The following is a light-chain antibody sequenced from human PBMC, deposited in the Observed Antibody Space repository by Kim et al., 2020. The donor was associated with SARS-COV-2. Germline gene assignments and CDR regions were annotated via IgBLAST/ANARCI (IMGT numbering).Light chain of an antibody. J-gene: IGKJ5*01. Sequence: EIMLTQSPATLSLSPGERATLSCRASQSVSSSLAWYQHKRGQAPRLLIYDASNRATGIPARFSGSGSGTDFTLTISSLEPEDFAVYYCQQRSNWPITFGQGTRLEIK. CDR1: QSVSSS. V-gene: IGKV3-11*01. CDR2: DAS. CDR3: QQRSNWPIT.